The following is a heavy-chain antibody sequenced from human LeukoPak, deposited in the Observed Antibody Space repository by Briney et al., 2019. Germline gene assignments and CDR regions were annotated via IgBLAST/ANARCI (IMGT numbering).Heavy chain of an antibody. CDR3: ARRLIAVAGTIFDY. CDR1: GGSFSGYY. V-gene: IGHV4-34*01. Sequence: PSETLSLTCAVYGGSFSGYYWSWIRQPPGKGLEWIGEINHSGSTNYNPSLRSRVTISVDTSKNQFSLKLSSVTAADTAVYYCARRLIAVAGTIFDYWGQGTLVTVSS. CDR2: INHSGST. J-gene: IGHJ4*02. D-gene: IGHD6-19*01.